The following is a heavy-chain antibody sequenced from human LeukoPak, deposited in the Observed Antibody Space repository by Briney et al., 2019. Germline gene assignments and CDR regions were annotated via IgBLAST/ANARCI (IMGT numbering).Heavy chain of an antibody. D-gene: IGHD2-21*01. CDR1: GGSFSGYY. V-gene: IGHV4-34*01. CDR3: ARATVVVIAIPT. Sequence: PSETLSLTCAVYGGSFSGYYWSWTRQPPGKGLEWIGEINHSGSTNYNPSLKSRVTISVDTSKNQFSLKLSSVTAADTAVYYCARATVVVIAIPTWGQGTLVTVSS. CDR2: INHSGST. J-gene: IGHJ4*02.